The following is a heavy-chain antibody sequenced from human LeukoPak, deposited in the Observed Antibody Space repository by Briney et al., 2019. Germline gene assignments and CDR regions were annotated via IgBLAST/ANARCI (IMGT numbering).Heavy chain of an antibody. Sequence: SETLSLTCTASDDSISRYFWSWIRQPPGKGLEWIGYIFYSGRTEYNPSLKSRVTISIQTSKKQFSLKLNSVTAADTAIYYCARLPDVSGWPFDYWGQGILVTVSS. V-gene: IGHV4-59*01. CDR1: DDSISRYF. CDR2: IFYSGRT. CDR3: ARLPDVSGWPFDY. J-gene: IGHJ4*02. D-gene: IGHD6-19*01.